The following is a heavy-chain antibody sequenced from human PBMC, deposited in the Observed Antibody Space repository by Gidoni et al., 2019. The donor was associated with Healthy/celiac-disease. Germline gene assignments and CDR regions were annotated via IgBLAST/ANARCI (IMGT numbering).Heavy chain of an antibody. CDR2: IVPIFGTA. J-gene: IGHJ6*02. Sequence: QVQLVQSGAEAKKPGSSVKVSCKASGGTFSSYAISWVRQAPGQGLEWMGGIVPIFGTANYAQWFQGRVTITADESTSTAYLELSSLRSEDTAVYSCARVMGLDYYYGMDVWGQGPTVTVSS. CDR1: GGTFSSYA. CDR3: ARVMGLDYYYGMDV. V-gene: IGHV1-69*01. D-gene: IGHD3-10*01.